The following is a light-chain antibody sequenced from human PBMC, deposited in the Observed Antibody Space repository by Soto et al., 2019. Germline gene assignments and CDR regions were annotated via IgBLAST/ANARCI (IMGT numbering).Light chain of an antibody. CDR2: AAS. CDR1: QTISSF. J-gene: IGKJ1*01. Sequence: DIQMTQSPSSLSASVGDRVTITCRASQTISSFLNWYQQKPGKAPKLLIYAASSLQSGVPSRFSGSGSGTDFTLIISGLQPEDFATYSCQQSHSAPWTFGQGTKVEIK. V-gene: IGKV1-39*01. CDR3: QQSHSAPWT.